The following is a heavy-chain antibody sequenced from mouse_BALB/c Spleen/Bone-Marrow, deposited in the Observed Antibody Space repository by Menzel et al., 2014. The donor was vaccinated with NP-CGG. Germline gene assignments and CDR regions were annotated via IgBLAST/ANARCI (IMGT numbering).Heavy chain of an antibody. J-gene: IGHJ3*01. D-gene: IGHD2-4*01. Sequence: DVHLVESGGGLVKPGGSLKLSCAASGFTFSSYTMSWVRQTPEKRLEWVATTSSGGSYTYYPDSAKGRFTISRDNAKNTLYLQMSSLKSEDTAMYYCTRDDYDGAWFAYWGQGTLVTVSA. CDR3: TRDDYDGAWFAY. CDR2: TSSGGSYT. V-gene: IGHV5-6-4*01. CDR1: GFTFSSYT.